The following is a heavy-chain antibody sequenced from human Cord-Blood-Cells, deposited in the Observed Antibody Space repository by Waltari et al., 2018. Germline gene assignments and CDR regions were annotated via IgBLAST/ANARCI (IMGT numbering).Heavy chain of an antibody. V-gene: IGHV4-34*01. CDR1: GGSFSGFY. CDR2: INHSGST. D-gene: IGHD3-10*01. Sequence: QVQLQQWGAGLLNPSELLSLTCAVYGGSFSGFYWSWIRQPPGKGLEWIGEINHSGSTNYNPSLKSRVTISVDTSKNQFSLKLSSVTAADTAVYYCRGHYGSGLDYWGQGTLVTVSS. J-gene: IGHJ4*02. CDR3: RGHYGSGLDY.